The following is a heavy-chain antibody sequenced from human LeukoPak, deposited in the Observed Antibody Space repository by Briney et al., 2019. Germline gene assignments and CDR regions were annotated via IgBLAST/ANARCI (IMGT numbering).Heavy chain of an antibody. J-gene: IGHJ5*02. Sequence: ASVKVSCKASGYTFTGYYMHWVRQAPGQGLEWMGWINPNSGGTNYAQKFQGRVTMTRDTSISTTYMELSRLRSDDTAVYYCARDPFPDSCGLNWFDPWGQGTLVTVSS. V-gene: IGHV1-2*02. D-gene: IGHD3-22*01. CDR1: GYTFTGYY. CDR2: INPNSGGT. CDR3: ARDPFPDSCGLNWFDP.